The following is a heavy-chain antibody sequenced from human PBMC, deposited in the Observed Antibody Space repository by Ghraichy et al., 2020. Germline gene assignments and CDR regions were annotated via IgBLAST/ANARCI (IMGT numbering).Heavy chain of an antibody. CDR1: GGFISTYY. CDR2: IYDSGTT. CDR3: ARSSGLAVTATAEYFQH. D-gene: IGHD2-15*01. J-gene: IGHJ1*01. Sequence: SETLSLTCTVSGGFISTYYWSWIRQPPGKGLEWIGYIYDSGTTSYNPSLKSRVTISVDTSKNQFSLKLNSVTAVDTAVYYCARSSGLAVTATAEYFQHWGQGTLVTVSS. V-gene: IGHV4-59*13.